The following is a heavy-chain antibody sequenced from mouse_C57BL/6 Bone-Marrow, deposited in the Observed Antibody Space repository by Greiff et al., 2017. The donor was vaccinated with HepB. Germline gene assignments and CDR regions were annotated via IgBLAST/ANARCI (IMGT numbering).Heavy chain of an antibody. CDR1: GFTFSDYG. J-gene: IGHJ4*01. CDR3: ARRGYYAYYYAMDY. D-gene: IGHD2-3*01. CDR2: ISSGSSTI. Sequence: EVMLVESGGGLVKPGGSLKLSCAASGFTFSDYGMHWVRQAPEKGLEWVAYISSGSSTIYYADTVKGRFTISIDNAKNTLFLQMTSLRSEDTAMYYCARRGYYAYYYAMDYWGQGTSVTVSS. V-gene: IGHV5-17*01.